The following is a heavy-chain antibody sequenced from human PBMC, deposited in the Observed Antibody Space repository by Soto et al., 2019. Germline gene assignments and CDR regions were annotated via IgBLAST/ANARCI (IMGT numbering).Heavy chain of an antibody. CDR2: IFSNDEK. J-gene: IGHJ6*03. CDR3: ARIGSYYDFWSGYYTGLGLAQRYYYYYMDV. CDR1: GFSLSNARMG. V-gene: IGHV2-26*01. D-gene: IGHD3-3*01. Sequence: QVTLKESGPVLVKPTETLTLTCTVSGFSLSNARMGVSWIRQPPGKALEWLAHIFSNDEKSYSTSLKSRLTISKDTSKSQVVLTMTNMDPVDTATYYCARIGSYYDFWSGYYTGLGLAQRYYYYYMDVWGKGTTVTVSS.